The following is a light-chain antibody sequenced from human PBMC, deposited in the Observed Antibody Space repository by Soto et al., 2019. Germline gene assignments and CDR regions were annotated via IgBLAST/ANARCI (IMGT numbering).Light chain of an antibody. CDR3: CSSEPESTYV. Sequence: QSVLAQPASVSGSPGQSITISCTGTDSDVGAYNSVSWYQQHPHKAPRLIIYKGTRRPSGISYRFSGSTSGNAASLTISALQADDEADYFCCSSEPESTYVFGTGTKVTVL. V-gene: IGLV2-23*01. CDR2: KGT. J-gene: IGLJ1*01. CDR1: DSDVGAYNS.